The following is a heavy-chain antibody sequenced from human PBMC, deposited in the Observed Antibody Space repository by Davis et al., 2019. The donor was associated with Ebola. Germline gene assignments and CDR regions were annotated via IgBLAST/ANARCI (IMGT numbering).Heavy chain of an antibody. Sequence: PGGSLRLSCAASGFTVSSNYMSWVRQAPGKGLEWVSVIYSGGSTYYADSVKGRFTISRDNSKNTLYLQMNSLRAEDTAVYYCAKGPVYSSGWHFDYWGQGTLVTVSS. CDR2: IYSGGST. V-gene: IGHV3-53*05. CDR1: GFTVSSNY. J-gene: IGHJ4*02. CDR3: AKGPVYSSGWHFDY. D-gene: IGHD6-19*01.